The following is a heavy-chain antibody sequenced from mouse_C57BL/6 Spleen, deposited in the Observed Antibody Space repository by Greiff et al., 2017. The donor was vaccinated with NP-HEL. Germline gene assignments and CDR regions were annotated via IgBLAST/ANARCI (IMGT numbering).Heavy chain of an antibody. CDR2: IYPRSGNT. V-gene: IGHV1-81*01. Sequence: QVQLQQSGAELARPGASVKLSCKASGYTFTSYGISWVKQRTGQGLEWIGGIYPRSGNTYYNEKFKGKATLTADKSSSTAYMELRSLTSEDSAVYFCALYDYDGAWFAYWGQGTLVTVSA. CDR1: GYTFTSYG. D-gene: IGHD2-4*01. J-gene: IGHJ3*01. CDR3: ALYDYDGAWFAY.